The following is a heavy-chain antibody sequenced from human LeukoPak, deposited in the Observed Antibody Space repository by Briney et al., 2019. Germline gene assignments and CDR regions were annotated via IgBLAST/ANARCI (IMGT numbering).Heavy chain of an antibody. CDR3: ARAGGAPHGDYEFDF. J-gene: IGHJ4*02. Sequence: PSETLSLTCTVSGGSINTYYWGWIRQPSGKGLEWIRNIYSSGSTNYNPSLKSRDTISVDTSKNQFSLKLTSVTATDTAIYYCARAGGAPHGDYEFDFWGQGILVTVSS. D-gene: IGHD4-17*01. CDR2: IYSSGST. V-gene: IGHV4-59*08. CDR1: GGSINTYY.